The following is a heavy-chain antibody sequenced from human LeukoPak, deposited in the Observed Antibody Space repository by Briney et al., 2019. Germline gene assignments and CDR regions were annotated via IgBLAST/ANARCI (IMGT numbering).Heavy chain of an antibody. CDR2: ICGNCGTA. CDR3: AKHYCSDASCSVFSFDS. Sequence: GGSLRLSCAASGFTFNNYAMNWVRQAPGKGLEWVSSICGNCGTAYYVDSVKGRFTISRDNSKNTLYLQMDSLRAEDTAVYYCAKHYCSDASCSVFSFDSWAQGTLVTVSS. J-gene: IGHJ4*02. CDR1: GFTFNNYA. V-gene: IGHV3-23*01. D-gene: IGHD2-2*01.